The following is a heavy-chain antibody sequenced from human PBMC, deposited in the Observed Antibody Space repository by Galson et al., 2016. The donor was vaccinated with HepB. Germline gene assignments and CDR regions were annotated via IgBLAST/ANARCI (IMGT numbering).Heavy chain of an antibody. V-gene: IGHV1-46*01. J-gene: IGHJ5*01. Sequence: SVKVSCKASGYSFRSYYIHWVRQVPGQGLEWMGIIDPNDGVTNYTQKLQGRVTMTRDTSTNTLYLELSSLKFEDTATYYCAREDWLDSWGQGTLVTVSS. CDR1: GYSFRSYY. CDR2: IDPNDGVT. CDR3: AREDWLDS.